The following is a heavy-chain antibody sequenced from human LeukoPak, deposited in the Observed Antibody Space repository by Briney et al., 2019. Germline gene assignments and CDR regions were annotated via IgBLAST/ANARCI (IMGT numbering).Heavy chain of an antibody. J-gene: IGHJ4*02. D-gene: IGHD3-16*02. Sequence: GGSLRLSCVASGFTFSTYCMNWVRQAPGKGLEWVSSISSGSDFINYADSVKGRFTISRENAKTSLYLQMNNLRAEDTAFYYCARERAKVWGSSRKRTSFDSWGQGTLVTVSS. V-gene: IGHV3-21*04. CDR2: ISSGSDFI. CDR3: ARERAKVWGSSRKRTSFDS. CDR1: GFTFSTYC.